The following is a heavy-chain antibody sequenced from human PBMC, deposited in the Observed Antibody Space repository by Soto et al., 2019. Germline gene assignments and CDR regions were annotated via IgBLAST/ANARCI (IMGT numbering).Heavy chain of an antibody. D-gene: IGHD1-1*01. Sequence: QVQLVESGGGVVQPGRSLRLSCAASGFTFSSYGMHWVRQAPGKGLEWVAVISYDGSNKYYADSMKGRFTISRDNSKNTLYLQMNSLRAEDTAVYYCAKGTGTRAFDIWGQGTMVTVSS. CDR1: GFTFSSYG. CDR3: AKGTGTRAFDI. V-gene: IGHV3-30*18. J-gene: IGHJ3*02. CDR2: ISYDGSNK.